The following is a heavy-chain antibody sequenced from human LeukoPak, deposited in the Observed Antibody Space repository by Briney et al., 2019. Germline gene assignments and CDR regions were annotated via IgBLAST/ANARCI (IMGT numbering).Heavy chain of an antibody. CDR1: GYSISSGYY. CDR3: ARHGGGRYCSSTSCFWFDP. Sequence: PSETLSLTCAVSGYSISSGYYWGWIRQPPGKGLEWLGSIYHSGSTYYNPSLKSRVTISVDTSKNQFSLKLSSVTAADTAVYYCARHGGGRYCSSTSCFWFDPWGQGTLVTVSS. D-gene: IGHD2-2*01. J-gene: IGHJ5*02. CDR2: IYHSGST. V-gene: IGHV4-38-2*01.